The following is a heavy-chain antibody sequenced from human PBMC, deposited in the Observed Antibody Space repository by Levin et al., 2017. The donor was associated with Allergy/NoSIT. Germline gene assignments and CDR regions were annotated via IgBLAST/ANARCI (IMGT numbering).Heavy chain of an antibody. CDR1: GVSVSPYY. CDR2: IDYRGGT. V-gene: IGHV4-59*02. Sequence: PSETLSLTCNVSGVSVSPYYWTWMRQPPGKELEWIGYIDYRGGTNYNPSLMSRVTMSLDTSKNQISLRLRSVTASDTAVYYCARCAPKRNYYYGVDVWGQGTTVTVSS. D-gene: IGHD5-24*01. CDR3: ARCAPKRNYYYGVDV. J-gene: IGHJ6*02.